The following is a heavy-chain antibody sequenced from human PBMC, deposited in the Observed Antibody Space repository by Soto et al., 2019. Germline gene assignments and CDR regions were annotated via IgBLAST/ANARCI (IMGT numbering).Heavy chain of an antibody. J-gene: IGHJ6*02. CDR3: ARQGFGPLHGLVDV. D-gene: IGHD3-10*01. CDR2: KGYSGYN. Sequence: SGTLTLTSTVSGGSIRSSSYYWGWIRQPPGQGLQWIGYKGYSGYNSYNPSLSSRIPISLDTSKNQFSLNLSSVTAADTALYYCARQGFGPLHGLVDVWGQGTSVTGSS. CDR1: GGSIRSSSYY. V-gene: IGHV4-61*05.